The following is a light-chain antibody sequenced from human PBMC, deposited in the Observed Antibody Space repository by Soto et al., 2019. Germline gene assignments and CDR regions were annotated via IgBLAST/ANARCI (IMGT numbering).Light chain of an antibody. CDR3: QQSYSTPLT. V-gene: IGKV1-39*01. Sequence: DIQMTQSPSTLSASVGDRVTITCRASQTIMTYLNWYQLKPGKAPKLLIYAASSLQSGVPSRFSGSGSGTDFTLTISSLQPEDFATYYCQQSYSTPLTFGGGTKVDIK. J-gene: IGKJ4*01. CDR1: QTIMTY. CDR2: AAS.